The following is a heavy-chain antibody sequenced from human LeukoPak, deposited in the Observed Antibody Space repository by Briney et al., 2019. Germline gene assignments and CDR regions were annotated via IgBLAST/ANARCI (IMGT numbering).Heavy chain of an antibody. CDR1: GYTFTSYE. CDR3: ARVRYSSSWYVASSDYYYYMDV. Sequence: ASVKVSCKASGYTFTSYEIIWLRQATGQGLEWMGWMNPNRGNTGYAQKFQGRVTMTRNTSISTAYMEVSSLRSEDTAVYYCARVRYSSSWYVASSDYYYYMDVWGKGTTVTISS. V-gene: IGHV1-8*01. J-gene: IGHJ6*03. D-gene: IGHD6-13*01. CDR2: MNPNRGNT.